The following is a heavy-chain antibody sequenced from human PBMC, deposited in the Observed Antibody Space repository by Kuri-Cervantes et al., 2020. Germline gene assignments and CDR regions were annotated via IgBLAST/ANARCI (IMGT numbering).Heavy chain of an antibody. V-gene: IGHV3-9*01. CDR2: ISWNSGSI. CDR3: ARGTRYDYVWGSFDY. Sequence: SLKISCAASGFTFSSYGMHWVRQAPGKGLEWVSGISWNSGSIGYADSVEGRFTISRDNAQNSLYLQMNSLRAEDTALYYCARGTRYDYVWGSFDYWGQGALVTVSS. J-gene: IGHJ4*02. CDR1: GFTFSSYG. D-gene: IGHD3-16*01.